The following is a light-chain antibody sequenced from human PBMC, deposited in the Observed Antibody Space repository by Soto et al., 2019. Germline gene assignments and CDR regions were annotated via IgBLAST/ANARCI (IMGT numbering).Light chain of an antibody. CDR3: QQYHRYAWT. CDR2: KAS. J-gene: IGKJ1*01. V-gene: IGKV1-5*03. Sequence: DIQMTQSPSTLSASVGDRVTITCRASQSISSWLAWYQQKPGKAPKLLIYKASSLESGVPSRFSGSGSGTEFSLTISSLQPDDFATYYCQQYHRYAWTFGQGTKVDIK. CDR1: QSISSW.